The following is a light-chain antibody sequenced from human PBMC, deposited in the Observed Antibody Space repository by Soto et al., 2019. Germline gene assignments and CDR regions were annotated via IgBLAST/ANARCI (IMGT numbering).Light chain of an antibody. CDR3: QQYNNWPFT. CDR2: GAS. CDR1: QSVSSN. V-gene: IGKV3-15*01. Sequence: EIVMTQSPATLSVSPGERATLSCRASQSVSSNLAWYQQKPGQAPRLLIYGASTRATVFRTRFSGSGSGTEFTLTISSLQSEDFAVYYGQQYNNWPFTFGQGTRLESK. J-gene: IGKJ5*01.